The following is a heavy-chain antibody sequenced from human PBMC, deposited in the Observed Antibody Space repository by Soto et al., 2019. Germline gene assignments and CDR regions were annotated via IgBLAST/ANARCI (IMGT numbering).Heavy chain of an antibody. CDR1: GYTLTELS. D-gene: IGHD3-22*01. Sequence: ASVKVSCKVSGYTLTELSMHWVRQAPGKGLEWMGGFDPEDGETIYAQKFQGRVTMTEDTSTDTAYMELSSLRSEDTAVYYCATIGKSDNYYDSSGYYWFDPWGQGTLVTVSS. CDR3: ATIGKSDNYYDSSGYYWFDP. J-gene: IGHJ5*02. V-gene: IGHV1-24*01. CDR2: FDPEDGET.